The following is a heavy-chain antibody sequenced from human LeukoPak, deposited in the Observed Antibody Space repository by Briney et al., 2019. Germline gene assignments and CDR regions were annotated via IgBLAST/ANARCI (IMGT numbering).Heavy chain of an antibody. CDR2: ISPRGDIT. V-gene: IGHV3-23*01. CDR3: ARDYAWIRFAS. Sequence: GGSLTLSCAASGFTFSSYDKNWVRRAPGKGRVWVSEISPRGDITYYTDSVKGRFTVPRDNLKNTVYLKVHSLRPEAESVFFWARDYAWIRFASWGQGILVTVSS. J-gene: IGHJ5*01. D-gene: IGHD5-12*01. CDR1: GFTFSSYD.